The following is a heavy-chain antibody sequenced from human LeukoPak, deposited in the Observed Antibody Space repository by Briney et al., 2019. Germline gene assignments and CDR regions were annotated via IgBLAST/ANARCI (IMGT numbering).Heavy chain of an antibody. CDR3: ASIKWGSDYYYGMDV. CDR1: GGSISSYY. V-gene: IGHV4-59*01. Sequence: SETLSLTCTVSGGSISSYYWSWIRQPPGKGLEWIGYIYYSGSTNYIPSLKSRVTISVDTSKNQFSLKLSSVTAADTAVYYCASIKWGSDYYYGMDVWGQGTTVTVSS. CDR2: IYYSGST. D-gene: IGHD7-27*01. J-gene: IGHJ6*02.